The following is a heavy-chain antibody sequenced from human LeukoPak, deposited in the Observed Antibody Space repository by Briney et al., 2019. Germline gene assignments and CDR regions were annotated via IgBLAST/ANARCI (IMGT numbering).Heavy chain of an antibody. Sequence: GGSLRLSCAASGFTFGDNSMNWVRQAPGKGLEWVSYISSASSARYYVDSVKGRFTISRDNGKNTLYLQMNSLRVEDTAVYYCASGVSYYDFWSGPVGGGPYLGRGTLVTVSS. CDR3: ASGVSYYDFWSGPVGGGPY. CDR2: ISSASSAR. J-gene: IGHJ4*02. CDR1: GFTFGDNS. V-gene: IGHV3-48*01. D-gene: IGHD3-3*01.